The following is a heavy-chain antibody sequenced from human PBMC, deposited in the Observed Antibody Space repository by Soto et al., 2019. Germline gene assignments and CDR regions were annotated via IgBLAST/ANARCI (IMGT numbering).Heavy chain of an antibody. CDR2: IIPILGIA. J-gene: IGHJ3*02. V-gene: IGHV1-69*02. Sequence: QVQLVQSGAEVKKPGSSVKVSCKASGGTFSSYTISWVRQAPGQGLEWMGRIIPILGIANYAQKFQGRVTITADKSTSTAYMGLSSLRSEDTAVYYCTHYDSSGYYWDAFDIWGQGTMVTVSS. CDR3: THYDSSGYYWDAFDI. D-gene: IGHD3-22*01. CDR1: GGTFSSYT.